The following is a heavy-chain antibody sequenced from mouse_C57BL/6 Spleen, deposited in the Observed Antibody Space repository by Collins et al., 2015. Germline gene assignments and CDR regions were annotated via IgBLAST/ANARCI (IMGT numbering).Heavy chain of an antibody. J-gene: IGHJ3*01. CDR3: ARWLLRGFAY. CDR1: GYSITSDYA. CDR2: ISYSGST. Sequence: DVQLQESGPGLVKPSQSLSLTCTVTGYSITSDYAWNWIRQFPGNKLEWMGYISYSGSTSYNPSLKGRISITRDTSKNQFFLQLNSVTTEDTATYYCARWLLRGFAYWGQGTLVTVSA. D-gene: IGHD2-3*01. V-gene: IGHV3-2*02.